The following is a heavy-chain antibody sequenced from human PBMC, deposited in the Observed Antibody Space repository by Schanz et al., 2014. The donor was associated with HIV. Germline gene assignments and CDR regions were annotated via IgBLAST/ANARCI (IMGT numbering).Heavy chain of an antibody. Sequence: QVQLVESGGGVVQPGRSLRLSCAVSGFTFSNYAMHWVRQAPGKGLEWVAAISYDGSNKYYADSVKGRFTISRDNSKNTLYLQMNSLRAEDTAVYYCANSEFPYSSSSDYYYGMDVWGQGTTVTVSS. V-gene: IGHV3-30-3*01. D-gene: IGHD6-6*01. CDR2: ISYDGSNK. CDR3: ANSEFPYSSSSDYYYGMDV. J-gene: IGHJ6*02. CDR1: GFTFSNYA.